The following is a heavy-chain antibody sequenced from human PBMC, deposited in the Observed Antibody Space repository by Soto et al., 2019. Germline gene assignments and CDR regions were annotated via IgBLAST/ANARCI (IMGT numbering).Heavy chain of an antibody. CDR3: GGDAYGANGRGLDP. J-gene: IGHJ5*02. D-gene: IGHD4-17*01. CDR2: SYTSGNT. V-gene: IGHV4-4*07. CDR1: GGSISNYY. Sequence: QVQLQESGPGLVKPSQTLSLTCTVSGGSISNYYWSWIRQPAGPGLELMGRSYTSGNTNYHPSLKGLVTMAVAMTKHQSSMKLSSVAAEETAVYCCGGDAYGANGRGLDPWGQGTLVTVSS.